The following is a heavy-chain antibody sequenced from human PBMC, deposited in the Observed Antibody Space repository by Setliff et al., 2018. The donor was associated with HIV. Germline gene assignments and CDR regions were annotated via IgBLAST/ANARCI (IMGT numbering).Heavy chain of an antibody. CDR3: AKGSGKITIYYYYMDV. CDR2: ISSSSSTI. V-gene: IGHV3-48*01. D-gene: IGHD3-3*01. J-gene: IGHJ6*03. Sequence: GGSLRLSCAASGFTFSSYSMNWVRQAPGKGLEWVSYISSSSSTIYYADSVKGRFTISRDNAKNSLYLQMNSLRAEDTAVYYCAKGSGKITIYYYYMDVWGKGTTVTVSS. CDR1: GFTFSSYS.